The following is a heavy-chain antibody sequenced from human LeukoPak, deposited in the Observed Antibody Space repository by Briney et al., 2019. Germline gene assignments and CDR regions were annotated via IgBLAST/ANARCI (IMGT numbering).Heavy chain of an antibody. V-gene: IGHV3-30*03. J-gene: IGHJ4*02. Sequence: GGSLRLSCAASGFIFSSYGMNWVRQAPGKGLEWVAVISYDGSNKYYADSVKGRFTISRDNSKNTLYLQMNSLRAEDTAVYYCARGSFTYCGGDCPFHYWGQGTLVTVSS. CDR3: ARGSFTYCGGDCPFHY. CDR1: GFIFSSYG. CDR2: ISYDGSNK. D-gene: IGHD2-21*02.